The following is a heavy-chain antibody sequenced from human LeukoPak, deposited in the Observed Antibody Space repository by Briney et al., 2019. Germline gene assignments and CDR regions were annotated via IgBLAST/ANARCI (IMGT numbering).Heavy chain of an antibody. Sequence: ASVKVSCKASGFSFTGFYIHWMRQAPGQGLEWMGWINPNSGGTNYAQKFQGRVTMTRDTSISTAYMELSRLRSDDTAVYYCARDGSGVWGQGTLVTVSS. V-gene: IGHV1-2*02. CDR3: ARDGSGV. CDR1: GFSFTGFY. J-gene: IGHJ4*02. D-gene: IGHD3-10*01. CDR2: INPNSGGT.